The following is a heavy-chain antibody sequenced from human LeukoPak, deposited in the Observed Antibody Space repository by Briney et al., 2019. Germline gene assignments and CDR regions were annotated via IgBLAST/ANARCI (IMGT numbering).Heavy chain of an antibody. CDR3: ASALVITPLPWFDY. CDR2: INPNSGGT. Sequence: ASVKVSCKASGYTFTDYYMHWVRQAPGQGLEWLGWINPNSGGTNYAQKFQGRVTMTSDTSISTAYMELSRVRSDDTAVYYCASALVITPLPWFDYWGQGTLVTVSS. CDR1: GYTFTDYY. D-gene: IGHD2/OR15-2a*01. J-gene: IGHJ4*02. V-gene: IGHV1-2*02.